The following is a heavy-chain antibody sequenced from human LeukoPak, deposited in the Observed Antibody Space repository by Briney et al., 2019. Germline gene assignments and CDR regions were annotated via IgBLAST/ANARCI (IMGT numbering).Heavy chain of an antibody. V-gene: IGHV5-51*01. CDR3: ARQPYSDYDDC. Sequence: GESLKISCTGSGYSFTSYWIGWVRQMPGKGLEWTGIIYPGDSDTRYSPSFQGQVTISADKSISTAYLQWSSLKASDTAMYYCARQPYSDYDDCWGQGTLVTVSS. D-gene: IGHD4-11*01. J-gene: IGHJ4*02. CDR1: GYSFTSYW. CDR2: IYPGDSDT.